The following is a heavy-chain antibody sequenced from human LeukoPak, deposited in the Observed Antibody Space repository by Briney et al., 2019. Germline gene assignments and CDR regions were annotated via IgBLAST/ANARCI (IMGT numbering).Heavy chain of an antibody. J-gene: IGHJ6*03. V-gene: IGHV3-7*01. CDR3: ARDTMVRGVIGLDYYYYMDV. CDR2: VNQGATQK. D-gene: IGHD3-10*01. CDR1: GFTFSSCS. Sequence: GGSLRLSCAASGFTFSSCSMNWVRQAPGKGLEWVAIVNQGATQKYYVDSVKGRFTISRDNAKNSLYLQMNSLRAENTAVYYCARDTMVRGVIGLDYYYYMDVWGKGTTVTISS.